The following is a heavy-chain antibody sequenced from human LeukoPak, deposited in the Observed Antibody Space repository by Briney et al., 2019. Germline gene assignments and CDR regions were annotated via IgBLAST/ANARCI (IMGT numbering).Heavy chain of an antibody. CDR2: IIPIFGTA. J-gene: IGHJ2*01. CDR3: ASRNDYSNYGTPRDWYFDL. Sequence: ASVKVSCKASGGTFSSYAISWVRQAPGQGLEWIGRIIPIFGTANYAQKFQGRVTITTDESTSTAYMELSSLRSEDTAVYYCASRNDYSNYGTPRDWYFDLWGRGTLVTVSS. CDR1: GGTFSSYA. D-gene: IGHD4-11*01. V-gene: IGHV1-69*05.